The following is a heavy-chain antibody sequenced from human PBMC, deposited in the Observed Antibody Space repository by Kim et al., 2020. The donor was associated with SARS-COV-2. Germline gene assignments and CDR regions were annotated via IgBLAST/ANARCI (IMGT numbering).Heavy chain of an antibody. Sequence: GGSLRLSCAASGFTFSSYWMSWVRQAPGKGLEWVANIKHDGSAKYYVDSVKGRFTISRDNAKNSLYLQMNSLRAEDTAVYYCAREDRRITMVRGVKAAFDIWGQGTMVTVSS. D-gene: IGHD3-10*01. CDR1: GFTFSSYW. CDR3: AREDRRITMVRGVKAAFDI. V-gene: IGHV3-7*03. CDR2: IKHDGSAK. J-gene: IGHJ3*02.